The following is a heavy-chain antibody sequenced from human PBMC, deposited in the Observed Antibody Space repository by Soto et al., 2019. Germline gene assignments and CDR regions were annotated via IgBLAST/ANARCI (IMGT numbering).Heavy chain of an antibody. CDR3: VCGGNFFVY. D-gene: IGHD3-16*01. J-gene: IGHJ4*02. CDR1: GFTFSTYW. CDR2: LDQDGSER. Sequence: EVQLVESGGGLVQPGGSLRLSCAASGFTFSTYWMTWVRRPPGKGLEWVANLDQDGSERYYLDYVRGRFTISRDNAKNSLYMQMNILRAEDTAVYYCVCGGNFFVYWGQGTLVTVSP. V-gene: IGHV3-7*01.